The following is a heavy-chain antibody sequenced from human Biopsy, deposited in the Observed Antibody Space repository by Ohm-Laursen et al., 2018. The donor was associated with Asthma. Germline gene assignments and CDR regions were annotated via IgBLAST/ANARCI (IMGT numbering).Heavy chain of an antibody. V-gene: IGHV4-34*01. CDR2: THHSGYT. D-gene: IGHD2-15*01. J-gene: IGHJ4*02. CDR3: AGFCSGGNCPDH. CDR1: GGSFSSNY. Sequence: TLSLTCAVYGGSFSSNYWSWIRQTPGKGLEWLGDTHHSGYTNYNPSLSSRLTISVDTSKKQISLRLSSVIAADTAVYYCAGFCSGGNCPDHWGQGTLVTVSS.